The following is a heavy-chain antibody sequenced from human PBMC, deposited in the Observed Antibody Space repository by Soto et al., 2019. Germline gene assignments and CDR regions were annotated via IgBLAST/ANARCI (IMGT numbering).Heavy chain of an antibody. V-gene: IGHV1-2*02. CDR3: ASFLGYCSGGSCYEGY. J-gene: IGHJ4*02. Sequence: ASVNVSCKASGYTFTGYYMHWVRQAPGQGLEWMGWINPNSGGTNYAQKFQGRVNMTRDTSISTAYMELSRLRSDDTAVYYCASFLGYCSGGSCYEGYWGQGTLVTVSS. CDR2: INPNSGGT. D-gene: IGHD2-15*01. CDR1: GYTFTGYY.